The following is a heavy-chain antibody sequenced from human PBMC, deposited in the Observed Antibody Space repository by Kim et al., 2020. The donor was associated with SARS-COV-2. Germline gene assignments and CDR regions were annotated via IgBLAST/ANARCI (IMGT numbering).Heavy chain of an antibody. CDR3: ASEKVAASGDAFDI. V-gene: IGHV1-3*01. Sequence: SQKFQGRVTITRDTSASTAYMELSSLRSEDTAVYYCASEKVAASGDAFDIWGQGTMVTVSS. D-gene: IGHD2-15*01. J-gene: IGHJ3*02.